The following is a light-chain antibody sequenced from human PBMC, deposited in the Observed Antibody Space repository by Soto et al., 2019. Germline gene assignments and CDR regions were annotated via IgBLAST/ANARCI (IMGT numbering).Light chain of an antibody. CDR3: AAWDDSLSAPWV. CDR2: DVS. CDR1: SSDVGSHNC. J-gene: IGLJ3*02. V-gene: IGLV2-14*03. Sequence: QSAPTQPASVSGSPGQSITISCTGTSSDVGSHNCASWYQQHPGKAPKLLIYDVSNRPSGVSYRFSGSKSGTSASLAISGLRSEDEADYYCAAWDDSLSAPWVFGGGTKLTVL.